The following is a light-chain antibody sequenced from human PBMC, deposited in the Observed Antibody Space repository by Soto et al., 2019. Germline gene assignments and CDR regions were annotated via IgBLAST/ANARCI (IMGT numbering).Light chain of an antibody. CDR3: QHRINWPLT. V-gene: IGKV3-11*01. CDR1: QSVDND. J-gene: IGKJ4*01. CDR2: ATS. Sequence: EIVMTQSPATLSVSPGDRATLSCRASQSVDNDLAWYQQKPGQAPRVLIYATSSRATGIPDRFSGSGSGTDFTLTISNLEPEDFAVYYCQHRINWPLTFGGGTKVDIK.